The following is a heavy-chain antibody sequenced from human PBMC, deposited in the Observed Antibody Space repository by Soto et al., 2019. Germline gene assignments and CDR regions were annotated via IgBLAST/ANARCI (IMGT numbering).Heavy chain of an antibody. CDR1: GGTFSSYT. CDR2: IIPILGIA. V-gene: IGHV1-69*02. J-gene: IGHJ4*02. Sequence: ASVKVSCKASGGTFSSYTISWVRQAPGQGLEWMGRIIPILGIANYAQKFQGRVTITADKSTSTAYMELSSLRSEDTAVYYCARLYYYDSSFPGPIVDYWGQGTLVTVSS. CDR3: ARLYYYDSSFPGPIVDY. D-gene: IGHD3-22*01.